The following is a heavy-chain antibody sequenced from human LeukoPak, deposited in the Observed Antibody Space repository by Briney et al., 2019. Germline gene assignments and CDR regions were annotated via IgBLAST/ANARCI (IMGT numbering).Heavy chain of an antibody. CDR3: AKGGVSMIRGAAFDS. J-gene: IGHJ4*02. D-gene: IGHD3-10*01. V-gene: IGHV3-23*01. CDR1: GITFRHYD. Sequence: GGSLRLSCRVSGITFRHYDMSWVRLAPGRGLEWVSDVSGSGYSRYYLDSVEGRFTIYRDNSNNTLYLQMDSLRDEDTAVYYCAKGGVSMIRGAAFDSWGQGTQVIVSS. CDR2: VSGSGYSR.